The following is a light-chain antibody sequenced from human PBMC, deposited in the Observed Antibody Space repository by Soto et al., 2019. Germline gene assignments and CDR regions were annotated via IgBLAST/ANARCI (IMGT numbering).Light chain of an antibody. CDR1: QTISNNY. Sequence: VLTQSPGTLSLSPGERATLSCRASQTISNNYVAWYQQRPGRAPSLLVYRASARATGITDRFSGSGSGTDYTLTISGLEPEDLALYSCQQHGDLISFGDGNKV. J-gene: IGKJ4*01. V-gene: IGKV3-20*01. CDR2: RAS. CDR3: QQHGDLIS.